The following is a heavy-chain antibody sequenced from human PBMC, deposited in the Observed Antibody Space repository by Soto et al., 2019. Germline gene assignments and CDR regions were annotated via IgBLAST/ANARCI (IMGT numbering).Heavy chain of an antibody. V-gene: IGHV6-1*01. CDR1: GDSVSSNSAA. CDR3: ARDLTYYDFWSGYSPSDYYYYGMDV. J-gene: IGHJ6*02. D-gene: IGHD3-3*01. CDR2: TYYRSKWYN. Sequence: SPTLSLTCVISGDSVSSNSAAWNWIRQSPSRGLEWLGRTYYRSKWYNDYAVSVKSRITINPDTSKNQFSLQLNSVTPEDTAVYYCARDLTYYDFWSGYSPSDYYYYGMDVWGQGTTVTVSS.